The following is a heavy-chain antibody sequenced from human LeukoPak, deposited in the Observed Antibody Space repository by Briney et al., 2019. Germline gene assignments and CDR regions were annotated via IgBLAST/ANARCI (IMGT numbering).Heavy chain of an antibody. CDR2: IGGTGGNI. CDR3: ARAPPGEPRKTRGLDY. CDR1: GLSFSNYA. J-gene: IGHJ4*02. V-gene: IGHV3-21*01. Sequence: PGGSLRLSCAASGLSFSNYAMYWVRQAPGKGLEWVSAIGGTGGNIFYRDSVKGRFTISRDNAKNSLYLQMNSLRAEDTAVYYCARAPPGEPRKTRGLDYWGQGTLVTVSS. D-gene: IGHD1-26*01.